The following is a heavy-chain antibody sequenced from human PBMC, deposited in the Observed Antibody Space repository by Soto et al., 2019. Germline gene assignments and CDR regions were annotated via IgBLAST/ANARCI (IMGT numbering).Heavy chain of an antibody. CDR2: INHSGST. CDR3: ARGQLRMDYYGSGSYSYYYYGMDV. D-gene: IGHD3-10*01. CDR1: GGSFSGYY. J-gene: IGHJ6*02. V-gene: IGHV4-34*01. Sequence: PSETLSLTCAVYGGSFSGYYWSWIRQPPGKGLEWIGEINHSGSTNYNPSLKSRVTISVDTSKNQFSLKLSSVTAADTAVYYCARGQLRMDYYGSGSYSYYYYGMDVWGQGTTVTV.